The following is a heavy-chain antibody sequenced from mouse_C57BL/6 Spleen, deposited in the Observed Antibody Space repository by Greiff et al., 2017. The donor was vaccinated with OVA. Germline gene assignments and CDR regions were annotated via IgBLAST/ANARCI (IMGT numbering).Heavy chain of an antibody. CDR1: GYTFTSYW. CDR3: ARWHYYGSSPPYAMDY. CDR2: IDPSDSYT. V-gene: IGHV1-50*01. Sequence: VKLQQPGAELVKPGASVKLSCKASGYTFTSYWMQWVKQRPGQGLEWIGEIDPSDSYTNYNQKFKGKATLTVDTSSSTAYMQLSSLTSEDSAVYYCARWHYYGSSPPYAMDYWGQGTSVTVSS. D-gene: IGHD1-1*01. J-gene: IGHJ4*01.